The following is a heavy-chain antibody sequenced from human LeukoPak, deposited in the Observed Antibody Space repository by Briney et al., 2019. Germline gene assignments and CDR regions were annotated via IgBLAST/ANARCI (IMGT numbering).Heavy chain of an antibody. CDR1: GFTFSSYN. J-gene: IGHJ4*02. D-gene: IGHD1-26*01. CDR2: ISSSGNTI. Sequence: GGSLRLSCAASGFTFSSYNMNWVRQAPGKGLEWISFISSSGNTIYNADSVEGRFTISRDNAQKSLFLQMNNLRAEDTAMYYCVREAVGARRDFDFWGQGTLVTVSS. CDR3: VREAVGARRDFDF. V-gene: IGHV3-48*04.